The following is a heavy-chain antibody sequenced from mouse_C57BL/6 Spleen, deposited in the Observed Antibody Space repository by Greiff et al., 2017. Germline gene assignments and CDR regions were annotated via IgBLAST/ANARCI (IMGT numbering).Heavy chain of an antibody. V-gene: IGHV1-82*01. CDR1: GYAFSSSW. Sequence: VKLMESGPELVKPGASVKISCKASGYAFSSSWMNWVKQRPGKGLEWIGRIYPGDGDTNYNGKFKGKATLTADKSSSTAYMQLSSLTSEDSAVYFCARADYYGSSAAYWGQGTLVTVSA. J-gene: IGHJ3*01. CDR3: ARADYYGSSAAY. CDR2: IYPGDGDT. D-gene: IGHD1-1*01.